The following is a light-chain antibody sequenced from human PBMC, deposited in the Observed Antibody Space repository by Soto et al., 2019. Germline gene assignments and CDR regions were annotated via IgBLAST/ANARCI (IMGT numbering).Light chain of an antibody. V-gene: IGLV2-14*01. CDR3: SSYRSSTTSYV. CDR2: DVT. CDR1: SSDVGASNS. J-gene: IGLJ1*01. Sequence: QSALTQPASVSGSPGQSITISCTGTSSDVGASNSVSWYQQHPGKAPKLMIYDVTNRPSGVSDRFSGSKSGNTASLTISGLRAEDEADYYCSSYRSSTTSYVFGTGTKLTVL.